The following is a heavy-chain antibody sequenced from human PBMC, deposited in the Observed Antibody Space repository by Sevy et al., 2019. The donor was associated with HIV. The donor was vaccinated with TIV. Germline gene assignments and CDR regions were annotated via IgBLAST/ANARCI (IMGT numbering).Heavy chain of an antibody. J-gene: IGHJ3*02. V-gene: IGHV1-24*01. Sequence: ASVKVSCKVSGYTLTKLSMHWVRQAPGKGLEWMGGFDPEDGETIYAQTFQGRVTMTEDTSTDTAYMELSSLRSEDTAVYNCATPKYVGYDYESLDIWGQGTMVTVSS. CDR3: ATPKYVGYDYESLDI. D-gene: IGHD5-12*01. CDR1: GYTLTKLS. CDR2: FDPEDGET.